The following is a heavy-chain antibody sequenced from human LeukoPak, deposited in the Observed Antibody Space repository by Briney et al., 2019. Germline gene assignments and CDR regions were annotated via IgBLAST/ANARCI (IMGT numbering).Heavy chain of an antibody. J-gene: IGHJ4*02. CDR2: IRDKANSYAT. V-gene: IGHV3-73*01. D-gene: IGHD2-2*01. CDR3: TRWDCTTTGCYPFDY. Sequence: GGSLRLSCAASGFTFSGSAIHWVRQASGKGLEWVGRIRDKANSYATAYIASVKGRFTISRDDSKSTAYLQMSSLKTEDTAVYYCTRWDCTTTGCYPFDYWGQGTLVTVSS. CDR1: GFTFSGSA.